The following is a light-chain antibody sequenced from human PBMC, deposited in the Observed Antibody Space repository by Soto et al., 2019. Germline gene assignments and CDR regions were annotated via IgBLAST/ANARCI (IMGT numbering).Light chain of an antibody. CDR1: QNIVAY. CDR2: AAS. CDR3: QQSYSTPKT. Sequence: PLPQSPSSMSACVGDRVTITCRASQNIVAYFKWYQQKPGKAPKLLIYAASSLQSGVPSRFSGSGSGTDFTLTIISLQPEDFATYYCQQSYSTPKTFGQGTKVDIK. J-gene: IGKJ1*01. V-gene: IGKV1-39*01.